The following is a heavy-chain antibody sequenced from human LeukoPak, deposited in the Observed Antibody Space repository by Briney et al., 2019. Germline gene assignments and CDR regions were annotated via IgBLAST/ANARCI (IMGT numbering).Heavy chain of an antibody. Sequence: GGSLRLSCEASGFTFSSYGMHWVRQAPGKGLEWVAFIRYDGSNKYYADSVKGRFTISRDNSKNTLYLQMNSLRAEDTAVYYCAKSDCTNGVCTDFDYWGQGTLVTVSS. V-gene: IGHV3-30*02. D-gene: IGHD2-8*01. CDR3: AKSDCTNGVCTDFDY. CDR2: IRYDGSNK. CDR1: GFTFSSYG. J-gene: IGHJ4*02.